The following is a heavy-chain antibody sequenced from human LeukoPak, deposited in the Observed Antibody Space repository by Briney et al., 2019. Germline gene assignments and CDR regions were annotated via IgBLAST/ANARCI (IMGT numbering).Heavy chain of an antibody. CDR2: INPSGGST. V-gene: IGHV1-46*01. J-gene: IGHJ4*02. D-gene: IGHD4-4*01. CDR1: GYTFTAYY. CDR3: ARTEMATITFDY. Sequence: ASVKVSCKASGYTFTAYYVYWMRQAPGQGLEWMGIINPSGGSTSYAQKFQGRVTMTRDTSTSTVYMELSSLRSEDTAVYYCARTEMATITFDYWGQGTLVTVSS.